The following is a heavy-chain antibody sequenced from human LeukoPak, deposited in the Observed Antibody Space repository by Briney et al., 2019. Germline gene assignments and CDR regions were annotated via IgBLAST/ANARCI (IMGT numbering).Heavy chain of an antibody. V-gene: IGHV3-9*01. J-gene: IGHJ6*02. CDR2: ISWNSGSI. CDR3: AKALVGSGSYPYYYYGMDV. D-gene: IGHD3-10*01. Sequence: PGGSLRLSCAASGFTFDDYAMHWVRQAPGKGLEWVSGISWNSGSIGYADSVKGRFTISRDNAKNSLYLQMNSLRAEDTALYYCAKALVGSGSYPYYYYGMDVWGQGTTVTVSS. CDR1: GFTFDDYA.